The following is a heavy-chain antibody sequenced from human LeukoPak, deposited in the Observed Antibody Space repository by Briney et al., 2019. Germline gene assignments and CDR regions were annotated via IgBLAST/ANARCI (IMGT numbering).Heavy chain of an antibody. CDR2: FDPEDGET. CDR1: GYTLTELS. Sequence: ASVKVPCKVSGYTLTELSMHWVRQAPGKGLEWMGGFDPEDGETIYAQKFQGRVTVTEDTSTDTAYMELSSLRSEDTAVYYCATGGIVVVPAFGYWGQGTLVTVSS. V-gene: IGHV1-24*01. D-gene: IGHD2-2*01. CDR3: ATGGIVVVPAFGY. J-gene: IGHJ4*02.